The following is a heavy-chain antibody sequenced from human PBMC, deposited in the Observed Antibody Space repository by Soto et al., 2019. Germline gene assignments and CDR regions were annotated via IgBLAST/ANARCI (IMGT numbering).Heavy chain of an antibody. D-gene: IGHD2-2*01. CDR3: AKDGQNNQLLFFLYYYGMDV. CDR2: ISYDGSNK. J-gene: IGHJ6*02. Sequence: QVQLVESGGGVVQPGRSLRLSCAASGFTFSSYGMHWVRQAPGKGLEWVAVISYDGSNKYYADSVKGRFTISRDNSKNTLYLQMSSLRAEDTAVYYCAKDGQNNQLLFFLYYYGMDVWGQGTTGTVSS. V-gene: IGHV3-30*18. CDR1: GFTFSSYG.